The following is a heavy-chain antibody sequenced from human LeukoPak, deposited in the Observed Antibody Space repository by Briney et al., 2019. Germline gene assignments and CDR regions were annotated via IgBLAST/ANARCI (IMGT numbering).Heavy chain of an antibody. CDR3: ARESAYGDYFSDY. D-gene: IGHD4-17*01. J-gene: IGHJ4*02. Sequence: ASVKVSCKASGYTFTSYAMHWVRQAPGQGLEWMGWINTNTGNPTYAQGFTGRFVFSFDTSDSTAYLQIRSLKAEDTAVFYCARESAYGDYFSDYWGQGTLVTVSS. CDR2: INTNTGNP. V-gene: IGHV7-4-1*02. CDR1: GYTFTSYA.